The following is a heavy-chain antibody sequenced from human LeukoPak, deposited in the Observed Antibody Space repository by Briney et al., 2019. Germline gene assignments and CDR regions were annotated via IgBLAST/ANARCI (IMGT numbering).Heavy chain of an antibody. J-gene: IGHJ3*02. D-gene: IGHD4-17*01. CDR1: GGSISSYY. Sequence: SSETLSLTCTVSGGSISSYYWSWIRQPPGKGLEWIGYIYYSGSTNYNPSLKSRVTISVDTSKNQFSLKLSSVTAADTAVYYCARERGATVTHLVRAFDIWGQGTMVTVSS. V-gene: IGHV4-59*01. CDR3: ARERGATVTHLVRAFDI. CDR2: IYYSGST.